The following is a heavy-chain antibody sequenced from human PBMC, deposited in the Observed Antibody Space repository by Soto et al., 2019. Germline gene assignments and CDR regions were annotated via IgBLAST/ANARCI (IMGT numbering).Heavy chain of an antibody. Sequence: CGPLRLSWGASGCPCSDFWRHWVRQAPGKGLVWVSRINSDVTITSFADSVRGRFTISRDNAKNMLFLQMDSLRVEDTAVYYCVRGLGDSWGQGILVTVSS. CDR3: VRGLGDS. CDR2: INSDVTIT. CDR1: GCPCSDFW. J-gene: IGHJ4*02. D-gene: IGHD2-21*01. V-gene: IGHV3-74*01.